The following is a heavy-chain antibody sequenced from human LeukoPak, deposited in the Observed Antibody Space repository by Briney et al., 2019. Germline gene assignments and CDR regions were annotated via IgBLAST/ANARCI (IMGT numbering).Heavy chain of an antibody. Sequence: SVKVSCKASGGTFSSYAISWVRQAPGQGLEWMGRIIPIFGTANYAQKFQGRVTITTDESTSTAYMGLSSLRSEDTAVYYCATPRLTQIPHFDYWGQGTLVTVSS. CDR1: GGTFSSYA. CDR3: ATPRLTQIPHFDY. D-gene: IGHD6-6*01. J-gene: IGHJ4*02. CDR2: IIPIFGTA. V-gene: IGHV1-69*05.